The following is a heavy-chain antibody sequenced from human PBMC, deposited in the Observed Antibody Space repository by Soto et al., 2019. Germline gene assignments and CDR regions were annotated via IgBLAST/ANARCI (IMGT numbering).Heavy chain of an antibody. D-gene: IGHD6-13*01. J-gene: IGHJ4*02. CDR3: AKGASRSYSSSRYVSKELDY. CDR1: GFTFSSYA. V-gene: IGHV3-23*01. CDR2: ISGSGGST. Sequence: EVQLLESGGGLVQPGGSLRLSCAASGFTFSSYAMSWVRQAPGKGLEWVSAISGSGGSTYYADSVKGRFTISRDNSKNTLYLQMNSLRAEDTAVYYCAKGASRSYSSSRYVSKELDYWGQGTLVTVSS.